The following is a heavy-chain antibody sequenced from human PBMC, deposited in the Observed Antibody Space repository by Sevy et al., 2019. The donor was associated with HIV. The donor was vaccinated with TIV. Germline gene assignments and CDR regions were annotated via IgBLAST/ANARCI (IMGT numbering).Heavy chain of an antibody. Sequence: GGSLRLSCAASGFTFSSYDMHWVRQATGKGLEWVSAIGTAGDTYYPGSVKGRLTISRENAKNSLYPQMNSLRAGDTAVYYCARAAAAYYFDYWGQGTLVTVSS. CDR2: IGTAGDT. CDR3: ARAAAAYYFDY. V-gene: IGHV3-13*01. J-gene: IGHJ4*02. CDR1: GFTFSSYD. D-gene: IGHD6-13*01.